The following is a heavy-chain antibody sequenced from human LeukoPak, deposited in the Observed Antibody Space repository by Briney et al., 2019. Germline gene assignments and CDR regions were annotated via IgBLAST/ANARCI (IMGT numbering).Heavy chain of an antibody. CDR2: ISGSGGST. CDR3: AKERIVGRFLEWLFWY. J-gene: IGHJ4*02. CDR1: GFTFSSYA. Sequence: GGSLRLSCAASGFTFSSYAMSWVRQAPGKGLEWVSAISGSGGSTYYADSVKGRFTIFRDNSKNTLYLQMNSLRAEDTAVYYCAKERIVGRFLEWLFWYWGQGTLVTVSS. V-gene: IGHV3-23*01. D-gene: IGHD3-3*01.